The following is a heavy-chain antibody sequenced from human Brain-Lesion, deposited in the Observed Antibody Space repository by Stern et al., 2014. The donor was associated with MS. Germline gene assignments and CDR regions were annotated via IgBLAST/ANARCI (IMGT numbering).Heavy chain of an antibody. D-gene: IGHD2-2*01. Sequence: VQLVESGPGLVKPSQTLSLSCTVSGGSISSGGYYWSWIRQPAGKGLEWIGRIFNGGSPSYSPSLKSRVTISMATSKTQFSLRLNSMPAADTAVYYCARGRVVPGFQYYATDVWGQGTTVIVSS. CDR2: IFNGGSP. CDR3: ARGRVVPGFQYYATDV. CDR1: GGSISSGGYY. J-gene: IGHJ6*02. V-gene: IGHV4-61*02.